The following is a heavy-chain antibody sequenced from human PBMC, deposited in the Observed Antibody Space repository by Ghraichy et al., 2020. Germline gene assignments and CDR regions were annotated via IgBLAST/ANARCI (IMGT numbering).Heavy chain of an antibody. CDR2: IYNTGST. V-gene: IGHV4-31*03. CDR1: VASISSGGHF. Sequence: SETLSLTCTVSVASISSGGHFWSWIRQHPGKGLECIGHIYNTGSTYYTPSLKSRVSISVDTSKNQSSLKLSAVTAADTAVYYCARGTSSSAAYSMDVWGQGTTGTVSS. D-gene: IGHD6-6*01. CDR3: ARGTSSSAAYSMDV. J-gene: IGHJ6*02.